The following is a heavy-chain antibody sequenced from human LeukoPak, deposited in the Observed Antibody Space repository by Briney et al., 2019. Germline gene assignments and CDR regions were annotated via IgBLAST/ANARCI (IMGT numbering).Heavy chain of an antibody. CDR2: SSTSGSIT. J-gene: IGHJ4*02. CDR3: ARDFSDVRGNIFDS. Sequence: GGSLRLSCAASGFTFSDYYMSWIRQAPGKGLQWLAYSSTSGSITYYADSVKGRFTISMDNAKNSVYLQMNSLRAEDTAVYYCARDFSDVRGNIFDSWGQGTLVTVSS. V-gene: IGHV3-11*04. D-gene: IGHD3-10*02. CDR1: GFTFSDYY.